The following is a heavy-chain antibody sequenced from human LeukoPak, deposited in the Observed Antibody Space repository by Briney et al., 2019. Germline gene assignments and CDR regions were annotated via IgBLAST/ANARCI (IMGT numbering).Heavy chain of an antibody. D-gene: IGHD2-15*01. J-gene: IGHJ3*02. V-gene: IGHV4-59*01. Sequence: PSETLSLTCTVSGGSIGSYYWSWIRQPPGKGLEWIGYIYYSGGTNYNPSLKSRVTISVDTSKNQFSLKLSSVTAADTAVYYCAGDPRTLCSGGSCDTTNAFDIWGQGTMATVSS. CDR3: AGDPRTLCSGGSCDTTNAFDI. CDR1: GGSIGSYY. CDR2: IYYSGGT.